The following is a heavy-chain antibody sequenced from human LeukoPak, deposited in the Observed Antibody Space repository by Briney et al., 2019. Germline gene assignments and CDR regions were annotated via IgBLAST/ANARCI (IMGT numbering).Heavy chain of an antibody. J-gene: IGHJ4*02. CDR3: AKSERLTMIGGWAPTFDS. Sequence: GGSLRPSCAASGFTFSSYAMSWIRQAPGKGLEWVSILYSDGSTYYADSVEGRFTISRDNSKNTLFFQMNSLRVEDTAVYYCAKSERLTMIGGWAPTFDSWGQGTLVTVSS. CDR2: LYSDGST. V-gene: IGHV3-23*03. CDR1: GFTFSSYA. D-gene: IGHD3-22*01.